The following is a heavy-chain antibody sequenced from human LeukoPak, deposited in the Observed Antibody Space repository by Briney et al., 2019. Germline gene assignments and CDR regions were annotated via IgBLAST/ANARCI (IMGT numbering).Heavy chain of an antibody. Sequence: EASVKVSCEASVYTYTSYYINWVRHATGKGLEWMERMNPNSGNTGYAQKFEGRDTMTRNTSISTAYMELSSVRSEDTAVYYRARGPNSDFWGGYYTLYYWGQGTLVTVSS. CDR1: VYTYTSYY. CDR2: MNPNSGNT. D-gene: IGHD3-3*01. CDR3: ARGPNSDFWGGYYTLYY. J-gene: IGHJ4*02. V-gene: IGHV1-8*01.